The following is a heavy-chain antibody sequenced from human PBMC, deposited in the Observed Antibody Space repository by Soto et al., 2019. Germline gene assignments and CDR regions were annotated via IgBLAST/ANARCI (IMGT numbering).Heavy chain of an antibody. CDR2: IYHSGST. CDR3: ARVPSP. CDR1: GDSISSGGYS. J-gene: IGHJ5*02. Sequence: QLQLEESGSGLVMPSQTVSLTCAVSGDSISSGGYSWSWVRQPPGEGLEWIGYIYHSGSTYYNPSLKSRVTISVDRSKNQFSLKLSSVTAADTAVYYCARVPSPWGQGTLVTVSS. V-gene: IGHV4-30-2*01.